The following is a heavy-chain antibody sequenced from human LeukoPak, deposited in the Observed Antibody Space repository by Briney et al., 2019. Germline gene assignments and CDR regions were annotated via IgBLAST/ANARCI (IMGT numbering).Heavy chain of an antibody. CDR3: AMGYCSGGSCAGRYYYYGMDV. CDR2: IYPGDSDT. V-gene: IGHV5-51*01. Sequence: GESLKISCKGSGYGFTSYWIGWVRQMPGKGLEWMGIIYPGDSDTRYSPSFQGQVTISADKSISTAYLQWSSLKASDTAMYYCAMGYCSGGSCAGRYYYYGMDVWGKGTTVTVSS. J-gene: IGHJ6*04. CDR1: GYGFTSYW. D-gene: IGHD2-15*01.